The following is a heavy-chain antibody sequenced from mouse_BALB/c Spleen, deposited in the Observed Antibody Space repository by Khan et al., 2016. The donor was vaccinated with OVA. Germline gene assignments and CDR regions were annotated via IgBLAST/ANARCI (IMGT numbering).Heavy chain of an antibody. CDR2: ISYTGST. CDR3: SRGTVGRFAY. Sequence: EVQLQESGPGLVKPSQSLSLTCTVTGYSITSDYAWNWIRQFPGNKLEWMGYISYTGSTSYNPSLKSRFSISRDTSKNHFFLQLNSVTTEDTATYYCSRGTVGRFAYWGQGTLVTVSA. D-gene: IGHD1-1*01. CDR1: GYSITSDYA. J-gene: IGHJ3*01. V-gene: IGHV3-2*02.